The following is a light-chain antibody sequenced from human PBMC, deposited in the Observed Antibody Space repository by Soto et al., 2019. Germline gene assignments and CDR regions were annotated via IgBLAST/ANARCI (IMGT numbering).Light chain of an antibody. J-gene: IGLJ7*01. CDR1: SSDVGGYKF. V-gene: IGLV2-11*01. CDR3: CSYAGSYSWV. Sequence: QSALTQPASVSGSPGQSITISCTGTSSDVGGYKFVSWYQQHPGKAPKLMIFDVRERPSGVPDRFSGSKFGNTASLAISGLQAEDEAEYFCCSYAGSYSWVFGGGTQLTVL. CDR2: DVR.